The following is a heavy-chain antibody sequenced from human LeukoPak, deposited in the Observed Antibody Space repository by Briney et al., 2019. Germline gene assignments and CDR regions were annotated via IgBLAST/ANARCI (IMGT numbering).Heavy chain of an antibody. J-gene: IGHJ4*02. Sequence: SVKVSCKASGDTFSSYAFSWVRQAPGQGLEWMGGIIPIFGTANYAQKFQGRVTITADESTSTAYMELSSLRSEDTAVYYCATTLYGGNSVVFLLDYWGQGTLVAVSS. CDR2: IIPIFGTA. V-gene: IGHV1-69*13. CDR1: GDTFSSYA. D-gene: IGHD4-23*01. CDR3: ATTLYGGNSVVFLLDY.